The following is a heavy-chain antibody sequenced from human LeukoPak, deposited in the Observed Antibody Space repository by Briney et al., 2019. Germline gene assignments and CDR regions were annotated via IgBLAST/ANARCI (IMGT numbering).Heavy chain of an antibody. CDR1: GFTFSSYS. V-gene: IGHV3-30*03. CDR3: ARAQSLVTY. CDR2: ISYDGSNK. J-gene: IGHJ4*02. Sequence: GGSLRLSCAASGFTFSSYSMNWVRQAPGKGLEWVAVISYDGSNKYYADSVKGRFTISRDNAKNSLYLQMNSLRAEDTAVYYCARAQSLVTYWGQGTLVTVSS. D-gene: IGHD6-6*01.